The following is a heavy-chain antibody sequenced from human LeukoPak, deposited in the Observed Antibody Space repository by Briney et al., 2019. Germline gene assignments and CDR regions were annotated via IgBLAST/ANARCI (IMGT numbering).Heavy chain of an antibody. J-gene: IGHJ4*02. CDR2: ISWNSGSI. V-gene: IGHV3-9*01. D-gene: IGHD3-9*01. Sequence: GGSLRLSCAASGFTFNDCSMHWVRQVPGKGLEWVSGISWNSGSIGYADSVKGRFTISRDNAKNSLHLQMSSLRPEDTALYYCARDPSYDILTGYNHFDSWGQGTLVTVSS. CDR3: ARDPSYDILTGYNHFDS. CDR1: GFTFNDCS.